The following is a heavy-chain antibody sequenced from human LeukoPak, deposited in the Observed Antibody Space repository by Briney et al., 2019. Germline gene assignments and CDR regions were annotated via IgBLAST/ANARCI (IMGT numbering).Heavy chain of an antibody. CDR3: ARLTNDAFDI. J-gene: IGHJ3*02. CDR2: RNPNSGNT. V-gene: IGHV1-8*01. Sequence: ASVKVSCKASGHTFTSYDINWVRQATGQGLEWMGWRNPNSGNTGYAQKFQGRVTMTRNTSISTAYMELSSLRSEDTAVYYCARLTNDAFDIWGQGTMVTVSS. CDR1: GHTFTSYD.